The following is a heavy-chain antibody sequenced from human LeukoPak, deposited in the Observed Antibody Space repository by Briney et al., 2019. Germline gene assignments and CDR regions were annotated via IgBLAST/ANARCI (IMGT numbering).Heavy chain of an antibody. Sequence: GGSLRLSCAVSGFTFRTYWMSWVRQAPGKGLEWVANIKQDGSEKYYADSVKGRFTISRDNSKNTLYLQMNSLRAEDTAVYYCAKSLYSSGWYGDYWGQGTLVTVSS. CDR2: IKQDGSEK. J-gene: IGHJ4*02. D-gene: IGHD6-19*01. CDR1: GFTFRTYW. V-gene: IGHV3-7*01. CDR3: AKSLYSSGWYGDY.